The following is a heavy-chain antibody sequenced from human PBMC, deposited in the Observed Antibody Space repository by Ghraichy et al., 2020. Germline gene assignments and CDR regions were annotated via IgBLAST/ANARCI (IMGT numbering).Heavy chain of an antibody. D-gene: IGHD7-27*01. V-gene: IGHV1-3*01. CDR1: GYTFTSYA. Sequence: ASVKVSCKASGYTFTSYAMHWVRQAPGQRLEWMGWINAGNGNTKYSQKFQGRVTITRDTSASTAYMELSSLRSEDTAVYYCARDLPAGDAPFFDYWGQGTLVTVSS. J-gene: IGHJ4*02. CDR3: ARDLPAGDAPFFDY. CDR2: INAGNGNT.